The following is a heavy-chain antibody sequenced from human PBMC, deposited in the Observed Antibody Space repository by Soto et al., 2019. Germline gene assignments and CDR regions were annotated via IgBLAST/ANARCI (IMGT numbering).Heavy chain of an antibody. Sequence: PGGSLRLSCAASGFTFSSYAMSWVRQAPGKGLEWVSVISGTGGSAYYAGSVKGRFTISRDNSKNTLYLQMNSLRAEDTAIYYCVKEGSGWYSRGSFDFWGRGTMVTVSS. CDR2: ISGTGGSA. CDR3: VKEGSGWYSRGSFDF. J-gene: IGHJ3*01. D-gene: IGHD6-19*01. V-gene: IGHV3-23*01. CDR1: GFTFSSYA.